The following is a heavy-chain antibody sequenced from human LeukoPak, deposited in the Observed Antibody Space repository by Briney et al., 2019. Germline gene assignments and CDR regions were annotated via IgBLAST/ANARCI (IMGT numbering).Heavy chain of an antibody. CDR2: IWYDGSNK. CDR3: ARGDSSSWYGYYYYYYGMDV. D-gene: IGHD6-13*01. Sequence: GGSLRLSCAVSGFTFSSYGMHWVRQAPGKGLEWVAVIWYDGSNKYYADSVKGRFTISRDNSKNTLYLQMNSLRAEDTAVYYCARGDSSSWYGYYYYYYGMDVWGQGTTVTVSS. CDR1: GFTFSSYG. V-gene: IGHV3-33*08. J-gene: IGHJ6*02.